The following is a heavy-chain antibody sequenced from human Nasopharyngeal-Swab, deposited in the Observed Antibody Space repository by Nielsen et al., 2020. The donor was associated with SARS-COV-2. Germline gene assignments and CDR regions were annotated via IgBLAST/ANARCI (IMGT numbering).Heavy chain of an antibody. D-gene: IGHD3-10*01. J-gene: IGHJ3*02. CDR3: ARKDVFAYGVDAFDI. Sequence: GESLKISCAASGFTFSSYAMTWVRQAPGKGLEWVSVLTGSGYGTDYADSVKGRFTISRDNAKNTLYLQMNSLRAEDTDVYYCARKDVFAYGVDAFDIWCQGTMVTVSS. V-gene: IGHV3-23*01. CDR1: GFTFSSYA. CDR2: LTGSGYGT.